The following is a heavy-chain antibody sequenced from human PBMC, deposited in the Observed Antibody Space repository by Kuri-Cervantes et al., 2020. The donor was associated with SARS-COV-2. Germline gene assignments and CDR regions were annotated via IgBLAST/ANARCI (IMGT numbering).Heavy chain of an antibody. CDR1: GYTFTSYA. J-gene: IGHJ4*02. CDR3: AVPKGNDYYGSGSYDY. V-gene: IGHV1-3*02. Sequence: ASVKVSCKASGYTFTSYAMHWVRQAPGQRLEWMGWSNAGNGNTKYSQEFQGRVTITRDTSASTAYMELSSLRSEDMAVYYCAVPKGNDYYGSGSYDYWGQGTLVTVSS. CDR2: SNAGNGNT. D-gene: IGHD3-10*01.